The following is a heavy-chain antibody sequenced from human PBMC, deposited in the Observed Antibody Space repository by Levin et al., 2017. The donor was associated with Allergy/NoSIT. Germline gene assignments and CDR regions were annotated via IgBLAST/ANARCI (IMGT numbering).Heavy chain of an antibody. CDR2: ISAYNGYT. CDR1: GYTFTSHG. D-gene: IGHD2-15*01. CDR3: ARGVACSGGSCYLWWFDP. V-gene: IGHV1-18*01. Sequence: GESLKISCKASGYTFTSHGVSWVRQAPGQGLEWMGWISAYNGYTGYAQKVQGRVTMTTDTSTSTAYMELRSLRSDDTAVYYCARGVACSGGSCYLWWFDPWGQGTLVTVSS. J-gene: IGHJ5*02.